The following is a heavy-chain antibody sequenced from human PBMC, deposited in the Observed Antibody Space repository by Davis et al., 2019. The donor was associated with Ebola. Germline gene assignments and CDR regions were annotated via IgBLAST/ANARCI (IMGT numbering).Heavy chain of an antibody. Sequence: KVSCKASGYTFTGYDINWVRQATGQGLEWMGWMNPNSGNTGYAQKFQGRVTMTRENSMSTAYMELSSLRSGDTAVYFCARGGVAYSDLDYWGQGTLVAVSS. CDR1: GYTFTGYD. CDR2: MNPNSGNT. CDR3: ARGGVAYSDLDY. J-gene: IGHJ4*02. D-gene: IGHD2-21*01. V-gene: IGHV1-8*01.